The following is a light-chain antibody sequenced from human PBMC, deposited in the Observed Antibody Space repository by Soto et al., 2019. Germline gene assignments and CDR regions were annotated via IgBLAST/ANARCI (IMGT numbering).Light chain of an antibody. CDR3: QKYSSVPV. J-gene: IGKJ3*01. CDR1: QGIRNF. CDR2: AAS. V-gene: IGKV1-27*01. Sequence: DIQMTQSPTSLSASVGDRVTITCRASQGIRNFVAWYQQKPGKAPKLLIYAASTWQSGVPSRFSGSGSGTAFTLTINSLPPEDVATYSCQKYSSVPVFGPGTKVEIK.